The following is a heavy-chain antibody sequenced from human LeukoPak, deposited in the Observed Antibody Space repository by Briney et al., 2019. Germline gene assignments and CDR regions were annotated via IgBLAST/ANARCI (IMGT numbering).Heavy chain of an antibody. Sequence: GGSLRLSCAASGFTFSSYWMSWVRQAPGKGLEWVANIKQDESEKYYADSVKGRFTISRDNAKNSLYLQMNSLRAEDTAVYYCARDKIEGPTKLDYWGQGILVTVSS. J-gene: IGHJ4*02. D-gene: IGHD1-1*01. CDR3: ARDKIEGPTKLDY. CDR1: GFTFSSYW. CDR2: IKQDESEK. V-gene: IGHV3-7*01.